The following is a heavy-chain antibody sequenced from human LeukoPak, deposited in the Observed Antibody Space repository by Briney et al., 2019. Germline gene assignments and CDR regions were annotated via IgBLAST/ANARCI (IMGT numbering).Heavy chain of an antibody. CDR2: IKQDGSEK. CDR3: ARDRVTESVLNY. D-gene: IGHD5-18*01. Sequence: EASLRLSYEASGSTFSRYWMSWVLEAQGKGLERAANIKQDGSEKYYVDSVKGRFTISRDNAKNSLYLQMNSLRAEDTAVYYCARDRVTESVLNYWGQGTLVTVSS. CDR1: GSTFSRYW. V-gene: IGHV3-7*01. J-gene: IGHJ4*02.